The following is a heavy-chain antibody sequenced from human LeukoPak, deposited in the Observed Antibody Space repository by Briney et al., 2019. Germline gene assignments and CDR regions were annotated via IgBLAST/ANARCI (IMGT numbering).Heavy chain of an antibody. Sequence: GGSLRLSCAASGFTFSGYWMTWVRQAPGKGLEWVANIKPDGSEKYYVDSVEGRFTISRDNAKNTLYVQMNSLRADDTAVYYCARDRRGYNYRYNDYWGQGTLVTVSS. J-gene: IGHJ4*02. V-gene: IGHV3-7*01. CDR2: IKPDGSEK. CDR3: ARDRRGYNYRYNDY. CDR1: GFTFSGYW. D-gene: IGHD5-18*01.